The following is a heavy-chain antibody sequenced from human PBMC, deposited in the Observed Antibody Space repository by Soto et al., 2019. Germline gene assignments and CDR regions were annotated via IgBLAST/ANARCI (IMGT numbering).Heavy chain of an antibody. J-gene: IGHJ6*02. Sequence: QVQLVQSGAEVKKPGASVKVSCKASGYTFTSYGISWVRQAPGHGLEWMGWISAYNGNTNYAQKLQGRVTMTTDTSTSTAYMELRSLRSDDTPVYYCASGIGIAGLKTYYYGMDVSGQGTTVTVSS. CDR1: GYTFTSYG. V-gene: IGHV1-18*01. CDR3: ASGIGIAGLKTYYYGMDV. D-gene: IGHD6-13*01. CDR2: ISAYNGNT.